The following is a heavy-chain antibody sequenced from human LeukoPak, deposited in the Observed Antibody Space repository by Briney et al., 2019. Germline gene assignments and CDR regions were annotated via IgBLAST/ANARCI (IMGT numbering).Heavy chain of an antibody. CDR2: IGYDGRNK. D-gene: IGHD3-10*01. V-gene: IGHV3-30*02. CDR1: GLTFSSYG. CDR3: AKDNAYYYADY. Sequence: SGGSLRLSCAASGLTFSSYGIHWVRQTPGKGLEWVTFIGYDGRNKYYADSVKGRFTISRDNSKNTLYLQMNSLRAEDTAVYYCAKDNAYYYADYWGQGTLVTVSS. J-gene: IGHJ4*02.